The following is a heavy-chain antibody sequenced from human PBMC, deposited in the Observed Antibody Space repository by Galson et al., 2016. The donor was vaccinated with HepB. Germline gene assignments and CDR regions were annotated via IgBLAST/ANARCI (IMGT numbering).Heavy chain of an antibody. CDR1: GGTLSSYP. CDR2: IVPIVGLE. D-gene: IGHD3-22*01. Sequence: SVKVSCKASGGTLSSYPISWLRQAPGQGLEWMGRIVPIVGLENYAQKLQGRVTITADKSTNTAYMELNSLTSEDTAVYYCARPRAASDSSGFYFDPWGQGTLVTVSP. J-gene: IGHJ4*02. V-gene: IGHV1-69*02. CDR3: ARPRAASDSSGFYFDP.